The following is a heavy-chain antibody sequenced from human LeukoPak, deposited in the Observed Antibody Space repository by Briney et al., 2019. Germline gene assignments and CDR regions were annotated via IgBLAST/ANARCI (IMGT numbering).Heavy chain of an antibody. CDR2: ISYDGSNK. V-gene: IGHV3-30*04. Sequence: GWSLRPSCAASGFTFSSYAMHWVRQAPGKGLEWVAVISYDGSNKYYADSVKGRFTISRDNSKNTLYLQMNSLRAEDTAVYYCARPILTGYHIYQGFDYWGQGTLVTVSS. CDR1: GFTFSSYA. CDR3: ARPILTGYHIYQGFDY. J-gene: IGHJ4*02. D-gene: IGHD3-9*01.